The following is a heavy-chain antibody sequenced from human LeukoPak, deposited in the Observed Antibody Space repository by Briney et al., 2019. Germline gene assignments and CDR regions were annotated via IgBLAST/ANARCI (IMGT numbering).Heavy chain of an antibody. CDR1: GFTVSSNY. CDR3: AKDPSTRFDY. V-gene: IGHV3-23*01. Sequence: GGSLRLSCAASGFTVSSNYMSRVRQAPGKGLEWVSGISGSGGSTYYADSVKGRFTISRDNSKNTLYLQMNSLRAEDTAVYYCAKDPSTRFDYWGQGTLVTVSS. CDR2: ISGSGGST. J-gene: IGHJ4*02.